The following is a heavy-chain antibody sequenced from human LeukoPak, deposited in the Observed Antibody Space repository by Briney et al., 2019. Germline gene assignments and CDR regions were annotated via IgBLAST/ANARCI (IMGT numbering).Heavy chain of an antibody. D-gene: IGHD6-13*01. CDR3: ARDGRQQPVDP. CDR2: IKQDGSEK. J-gene: IGHJ5*02. V-gene: IGHV3-7*01. CDR1: GFTFSSYW. Sequence: GGSLRLSCAASGFTFSSYWMSWVRQAPGKGLEWVANIKQDGSEKYYVDSVKGRFTISRDNSKNTLYLQMNSLRAEDTAVYYCARDGRQQPVDPWGQGTLVTVSS.